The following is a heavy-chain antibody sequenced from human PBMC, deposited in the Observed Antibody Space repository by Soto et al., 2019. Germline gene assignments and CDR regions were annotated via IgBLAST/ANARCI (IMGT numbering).Heavy chain of an antibody. V-gene: IGHV1-18*04. D-gene: IGHD3-9*01. CDR2: ISAYNGNT. CDR1: GYTFTSYG. Sequence: ASVKVSCKASGYTFTSYGISWVRPAPGQGLEWMGWISAYNGNTNYAQKLQGRVTMTTDTPTSTAYMELRSLRADDTAVYYCALSLLRYFDGPYYYYGMDVWGEGTTVSVSS. J-gene: IGHJ6*04. CDR3: ALSLLRYFDGPYYYYGMDV.